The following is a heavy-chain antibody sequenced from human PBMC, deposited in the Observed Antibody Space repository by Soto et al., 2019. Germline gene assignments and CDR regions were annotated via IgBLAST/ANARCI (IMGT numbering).Heavy chain of an antibody. D-gene: IGHD6-19*01. J-gene: IGHJ4*02. V-gene: IGHV3-7*01. CDR3: ARGWATVAGMGDN. CDR2: IKQDGSET. Sequence: EVQLVESGGGLVQPGGSLRLSCVVSGFAFSNYWMSWVRQAPGKGLEWVANIKQDGSETYYVDSVKGRFTISRDNAKNSLYLQMTNLRGEDTAVYYCARGWATVAGMGDNWGQGTLVIVSS. CDR1: GFAFSNYW.